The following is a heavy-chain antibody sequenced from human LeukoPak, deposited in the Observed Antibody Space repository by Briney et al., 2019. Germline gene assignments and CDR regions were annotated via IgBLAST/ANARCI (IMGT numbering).Heavy chain of an antibody. CDR3: ARDMSPMVRGVIGDY. CDR2: ISYDGSNK. Sequence: GGSLRLSCAASGFTFSSYAMHWVRQAPGTGLEWVAVISYDGSNKYYADSVKGRFTISRDNSNNTLYLQMNSLRAEDTAVYYCARDMSPMVRGVIGDYWGQGTLVTVSS. J-gene: IGHJ4*02. V-gene: IGHV3-30-3*01. CDR1: GFTFSSYA. D-gene: IGHD3-10*01.